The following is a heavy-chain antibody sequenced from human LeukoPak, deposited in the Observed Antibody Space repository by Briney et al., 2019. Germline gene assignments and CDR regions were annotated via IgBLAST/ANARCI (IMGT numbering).Heavy chain of an antibody. CDR3: ARDFKDYDSSGYYAFDI. D-gene: IGHD3-22*01. Sequence: SETQSLTCTVSGGSISPYYWGWIRQPPGKGLEWIGYIYNSGSTNYSPSLRTRVTISVDTSKNQFSLKLSSVTAADTAVYYCARDFKDYDSSGYYAFDIWGQGTMVTVSS. V-gene: IGHV4-59*01. CDR1: GGSISPYY. CDR2: IYNSGST. J-gene: IGHJ3*02.